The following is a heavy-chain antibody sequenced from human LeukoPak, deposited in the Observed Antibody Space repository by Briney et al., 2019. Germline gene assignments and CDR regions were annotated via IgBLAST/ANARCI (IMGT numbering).Heavy chain of an antibody. J-gene: IGHJ3*02. CDR3: ASSYYYGSGSAHDAFDI. CDR2: INPNSGGT. Sequence: GASVKVSCKASGHTFTGYYMHWVRQAPGQGLEWMGWINPNSGGTNYAQKFQGRVTMTRDTSISTAYMELSRLRSDDTAVYYCASSYYYGSGSAHDAFDIWGQGTMVTVSS. D-gene: IGHD3-10*01. CDR1: GHTFTGYY. V-gene: IGHV1-2*02.